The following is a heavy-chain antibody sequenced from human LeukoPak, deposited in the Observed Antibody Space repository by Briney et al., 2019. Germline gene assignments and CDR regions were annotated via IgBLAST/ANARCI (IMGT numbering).Heavy chain of an antibody. CDR1: GYTFTSYD. D-gene: IGHD6-19*01. CDR2: MNPNSGNT. V-gene: IGHV1-8*01. J-gene: IGHJ5*02. Sequence: ASVKVSCKASGYTFTSYDINWVRQATGQGPEWMGWMNPNSGNTGYAQKFQGRVTMTRNTSISTAYMELSSLRSEDTAVYYCARGWEAVAGTYSWFDPWGQGTLVTVSS. CDR3: ARGWEAVAGTYSWFDP.